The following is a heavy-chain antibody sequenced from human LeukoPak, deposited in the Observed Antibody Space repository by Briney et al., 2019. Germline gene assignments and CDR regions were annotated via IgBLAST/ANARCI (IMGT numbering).Heavy chain of an antibody. J-gene: IGHJ5*02. Sequence: ASVTVSFKASGYTFTNYYMHWVGQAPGQGVEWMGIINPSSGSTSYAQKFQGRVTMTRDIATSTVYMELSSLRSEDTAVYYCARDRGTVTTYWFDPWGQGTLVTVSS. CDR3: ARDRGTVTTYWFDP. CDR2: INPSSGST. D-gene: IGHD4-17*01. V-gene: IGHV1-46*01. CDR1: GYTFTNYY.